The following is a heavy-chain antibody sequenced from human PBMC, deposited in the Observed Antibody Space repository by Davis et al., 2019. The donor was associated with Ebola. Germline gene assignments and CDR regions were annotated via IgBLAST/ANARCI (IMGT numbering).Heavy chain of an antibody. J-gene: IGHJ4*02. Sequence: GESLKISCAASGFTFSSYGMHWVRQAPGKGLEWVAVISYDGSNKYYADSVKGRFTISRDNSKNTLYLQMNSLRAEDTAVYYCATLGKDSSGHSVDYWGQGTLVTVSS. V-gene: IGHV3-30*03. CDR3: ATLGKDSSGHSVDY. CDR1: GFTFSSYG. CDR2: ISYDGSNK. D-gene: IGHD6-19*01.